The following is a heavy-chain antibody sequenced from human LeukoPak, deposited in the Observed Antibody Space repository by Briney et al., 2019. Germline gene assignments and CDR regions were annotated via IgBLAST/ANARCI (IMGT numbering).Heavy chain of an antibody. CDR2: ISSSSSYI. D-gene: IGHD6-13*01. Sequence: PGGSLRLSCAASGFTFSSYSMTWVRQAPGKGLEWVSSISSSSSYIYYADSVKGRFTISRDNAKNSLYLQMNSLRAEDTAVYYCASTNSSSWPTNNHFDYWGQGTLVTVSS. J-gene: IGHJ4*02. CDR3: ASTNSSSWPTNNHFDY. CDR1: GFTFSSYS. V-gene: IGHV3-21*01.